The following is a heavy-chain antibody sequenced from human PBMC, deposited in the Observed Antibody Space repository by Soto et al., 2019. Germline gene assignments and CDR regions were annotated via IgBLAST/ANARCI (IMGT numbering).Heavy chain of an antibody. Sequence: QVQLQESGPALVKPSGTLSLACTVSGASTSSENWWSWVRQAPGKGLEWIGEIYHSGATHYSPSLKSRVTISLDKSKSQFCLKLDSVTAADSAVYYCARDAGASRYYGMDVWGQGTKVTVS. D-gene: IGHD2-8*02. CDR1: GASTSSENW. J-gene: IGHJ6*02. CDR3: ARDAGASRYYGMDV. CDR2: IYHSGAT. V-gene: IGHV4-4*02.